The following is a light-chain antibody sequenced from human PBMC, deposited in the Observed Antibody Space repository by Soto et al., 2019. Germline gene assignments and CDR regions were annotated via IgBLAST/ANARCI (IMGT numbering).Light chain of an antibody. CDR1: SSDVGGYNY. Sequence: QSALTQPPSASGSPGQSVTISCTGTSSDVGGYNYVSWYQQHPGKAPKLMIYEVSKRPSGVPDRFSGSKSGNTASLTVSGLHTEDEADYYCSSYVGSNDVFGTGTKLTVL. CDR3: SSYVGSNDV. V-gene: IGLV2-8*01. CDR2: EVS. J-gene: IGLJ1*01.